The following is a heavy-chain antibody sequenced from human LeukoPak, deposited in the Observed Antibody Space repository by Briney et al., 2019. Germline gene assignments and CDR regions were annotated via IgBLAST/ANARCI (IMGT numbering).Heavy chain of an antibody. D-gene: IGHD6-13*01. J-gene: IGHJ5*02. V-gene: IGHV4-30-2*01. CDR2: IYHTGNT. CDR3: ARVESDAYSSSWYGGRAWFDP. Sequence: PSQTLSLTCTVFGASISSGGYFWSWIRQPPGKGLEWIGYIYHTGNTYYNPSLESRVTMSVDKSKNQFSLSLASVTVADTAVYYCARVESDAYSSSWYGGRAWFDPWGQGTLVTVSS. CDR1: GASISSGGYF.